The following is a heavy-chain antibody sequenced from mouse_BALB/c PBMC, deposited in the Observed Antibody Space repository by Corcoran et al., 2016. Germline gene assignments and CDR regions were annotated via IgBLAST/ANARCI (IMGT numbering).Heavy chain of an antibody. V-gene: IGHV14-3*02. J-gene: IGHJ3*01. CDR3: ARGRGQLGLFAY. Sequence: EVQLQQSGAELVKPGASVKLSCTASGFNIKDTYMHWVKQRPEQGLEWSGRIDPANGNTKYDPKFQGKATITADTSSNTAYLQLSSLTSEDTAVYYCARGRGQLGLFAYWGQGTLVTVSA. CDR2: IDPANGNT. CDR1: GFNIKDTY. D-gene: IGHD3-2*01.